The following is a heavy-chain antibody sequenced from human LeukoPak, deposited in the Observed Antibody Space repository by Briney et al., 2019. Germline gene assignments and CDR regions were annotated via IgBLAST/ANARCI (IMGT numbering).Heavy chain of an antibody. D-gene: IGHD6-13*01. CDR3: ARERPPGDSSNWFLEGYFDI. CDR2: IIPIFGTA. V-gene: IGHV1-69*05. J-gene: IGHJ4*02. CDR1: GGTFSSYA. Sequence: ASVKVSCKASGGTFSSYAISWVRQAPGQGLEWMGGIIPIFGTANYAQKFQGRVTITTDESTSTAYMELSTLRSDDTAVYYCARERPPGDSSNWFLEGYFDIWGQGTLVTVSS.